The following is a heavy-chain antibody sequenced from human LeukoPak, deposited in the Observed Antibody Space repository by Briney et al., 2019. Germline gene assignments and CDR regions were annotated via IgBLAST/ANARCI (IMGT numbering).Heavy chain of an antibody. D-gene: IGHD3-22*01. Sequence: GSSVKVSCKASGGTFSSYAISWVRQAPGQGLEWMGGIIPIFGTANYAQKFQGRVTITADKSTSTAYMELSSLRSEDTAVYYCARDLLRRGPSIYDYDMDVWGKGTTVTVSS. V-gene: IGHV1-69*06. J-gene: IGHJ6*03. CDR1: GGTFSSYA. CDR3: ARDLLRRGPSIYDYDMDV. CDR2: IIPIFGTA.